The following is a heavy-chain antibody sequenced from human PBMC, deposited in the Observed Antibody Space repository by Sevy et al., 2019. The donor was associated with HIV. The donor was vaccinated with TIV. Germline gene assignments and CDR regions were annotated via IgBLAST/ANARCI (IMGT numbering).Heavy chain of an antibody. Sequence: ASVKVSCKVSGYTLTELSMHWVRQAPGKGLEWMGGFDPEDGETIYAQKFQGRVTMTEDTSTVTAYMELSSLRSEDTAVYYCATTKGGRYCSGGSCYPGYYYYGMDVWGQGTTVTVSS. CDR3: ATTKGGRYCSGGSCYPGYYYYGMDV. D-gene: IGHD2-15*01. V-gene: IGHV1-24*01. J-gene: IGHJ6*02. CDR1: GYTLTELS. CDR2: FDPEDGET.